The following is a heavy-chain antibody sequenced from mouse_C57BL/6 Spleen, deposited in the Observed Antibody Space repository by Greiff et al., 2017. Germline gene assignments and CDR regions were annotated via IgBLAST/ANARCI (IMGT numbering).Heavy chain of an antibody. J-gene: IGHJ3*01. CDR2: ISSGGSYT. CDR1: GFTFSSYG. V-gene: IGHV5-6*01. Sequence: EVQRVESGGDLVKPGGSLKLSCAASGFTFSSYGMSWVRQTPDKRLEWVATISSGGSYTYYPDSVKGRFTISRDNAKNTRYLQMSSLKSEDTAMYYCARHGDSSWFGYWGQGALVTVSA. CDR3: ARHGDSSWFGY.